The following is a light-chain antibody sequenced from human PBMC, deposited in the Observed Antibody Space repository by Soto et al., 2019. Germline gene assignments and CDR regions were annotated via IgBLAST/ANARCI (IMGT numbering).Light chain of an antibody. J-gene: IGLJ2*01. CDR3: AAWDDSLTGCV. CDR1: SSNIGPGYD. V-gene: IGLV1-40*01. Sequence: QAVVTQPPSVSGAPGQRVTISCTGSSSNIGPGYDVHWYQQLPGTAPKLLIYANKNRPAGVPDRFSASKSGTSASLAITGLQAEDEADYYCAAWDDSLTGCVFGGGTKVTVL. CDR2: ANK.